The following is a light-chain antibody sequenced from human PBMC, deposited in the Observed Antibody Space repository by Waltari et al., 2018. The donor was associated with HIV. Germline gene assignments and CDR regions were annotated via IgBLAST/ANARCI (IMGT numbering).Light chain of an antibody. V-gene: IGKV1-12*01. CDR3: QQASSFPQT. CDR1: QDINTL. J-gene: IGKJ4*01. Sequence: DIQMTQSPSFVSASVGARVTITCRASQDINTLFAWYQQKPGKAPKLLIYGASNMQSGVPPRFDGSGSGTDFALTITNLEPEDFATYFCQQASSFPQTFGGGTRVE. CDR2: GAS.